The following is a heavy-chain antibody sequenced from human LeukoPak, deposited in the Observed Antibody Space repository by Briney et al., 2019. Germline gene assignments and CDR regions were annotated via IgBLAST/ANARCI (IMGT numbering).Heavy chain of an antibody. V-gene: IGHV4-39*01. CDR2: IYYSGST. CDR1: GGSTSSSSYY. D-gene: IGHD3-22*01. CDR3: ARTSCYYDSSGYCPLFAFDI. Sequence: SETLSLTCTVSGGSTSSSSYYWGWIRQPPGKGLEWIGSIYYSGSTYYNPSLKSRVTISVDTSKNQFSLKLSSVTAADTAVYYCARTSCYYDSSGYCPLFAFDIWGQGTMVTVSS. J-gene: IGHJ3*02.